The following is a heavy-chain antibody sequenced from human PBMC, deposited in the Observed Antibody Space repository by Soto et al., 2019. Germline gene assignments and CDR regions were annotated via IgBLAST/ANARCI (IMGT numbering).Heavy chain of an antibody. V-gene: IGHV3-7*01. CDR3: VRGGSNYAA. CDR1: GFTFSDSW. D-gene: IGHD4-4*01. J-gene: IGHJ5*02. CDR2: IKPDESEK. Sequence: PGGSLRLSCTASGFTFSDSWMTWVRQAPGKGLEWVARIKPDESEKKYADSVKGRFSISRDNAKNSMYLQMDSLRGEDTAVYYCVRGGSNYAAWGQGTLVTGSS.